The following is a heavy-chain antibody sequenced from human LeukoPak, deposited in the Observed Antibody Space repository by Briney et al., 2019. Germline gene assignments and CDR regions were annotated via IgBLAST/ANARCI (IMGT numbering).Heavy chain of an antibody. J-gene: IGHJ6*03. V-gene: IGHV1-69*13. CDR2: IIPIFGTA. CDR1: GGTCSSYA. Sequence: SVKVSCKASGGTCSSYAISWVRQAPGQGLEWMGGIIPIFGTANYAQKFQGRVTITADESTSTAYMELSSLRSEDTAVYYCARGGYCSSTSCKYYYYYYMDVWGKGTTVTVSS. D-gene: IGHD2-2*01. CDR3: ARGGYCSSTSCKYYYYYYMDV.